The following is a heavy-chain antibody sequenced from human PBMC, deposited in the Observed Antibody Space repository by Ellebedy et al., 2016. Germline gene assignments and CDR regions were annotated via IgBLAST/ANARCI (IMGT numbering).Heavy chain of an antibody. J-gene: IGHJ4*02. D-gene: IGHD2-2*01. Sequence: GGSLRLXXAASGFTFSDYYMSWIRQAPGKGLEWVSYISSSGSTIYYADSVKGRFTISRDNAKNSLYLQMNSLRAEDTAVYYCARDRGGYCTSTSCRKNDYWGQGTLVTVSS. CDR2: ISSSGSTI. V-gene: IGHV3-11*01. CDR3: ARDRGGYCTSTSCRKNDY. CDR1: GFTFSDYY.